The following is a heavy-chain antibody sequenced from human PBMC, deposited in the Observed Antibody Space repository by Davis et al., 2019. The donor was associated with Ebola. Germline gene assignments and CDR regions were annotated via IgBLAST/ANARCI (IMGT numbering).Heavy chain of an antibody. CDR2: ISGSGGST. J-gene: IGHJ4*02. D-gene: IGHD3-3*01. V-gene: IGHV3-23*01. CDR1: GFTFSSYA. Sequence: GGSLRLSCAASGFTFSSYAMSWVRQAPGKGLEWVSAISGSGGSTYYADSVKGQFSISRDNSKNTLYLQMNSLRAEDTAVYYCAGGDFWSGQFDYWGQGTLVTVSS. CDR3: AGGDFWSGQFDY.